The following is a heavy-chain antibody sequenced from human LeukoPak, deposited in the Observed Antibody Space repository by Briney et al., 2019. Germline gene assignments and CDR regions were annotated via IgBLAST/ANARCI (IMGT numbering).Heavy chain of an antibody. CDR1: GFTFSSYE. Sequence: GGSLRLSCAASGFTFSSYEMNWVRQAPGKGLEWVSYISSSGSTIYYADSVKGRFTISRDNAKNSLYLQMNSLRAEDTAVYYCATRAGYSSGWSEFDYWGQGTLVTVSS. CDR2: ISSSGSTI. CDR3: ATRAGYSSGWSEFDY. D-gene: IGHD6-19*01. J-gene: IGHJ4*02. V-gene: IGHV3-48*03.